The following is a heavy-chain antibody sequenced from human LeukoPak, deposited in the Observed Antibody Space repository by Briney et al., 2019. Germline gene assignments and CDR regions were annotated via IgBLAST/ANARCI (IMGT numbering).Heavy chain of an antibody. CDR2: ISYDGSDR. V-gene: IGHV3-30*03. J-gene: IGHJ4*02. D-gene: IGHD3-16*01. Sequence: LRLSCAASGFTFSSYSMNWVRQAPGKGLEWVAVISYDGSDRHYADSVKGRFTISRDNSKNTLFLQMNSLRAEDTAVYYCAQRGGLDYWGQGTLVTVSS. CDR3: AQRGGLDY. CDR1: GFTFSSYS.